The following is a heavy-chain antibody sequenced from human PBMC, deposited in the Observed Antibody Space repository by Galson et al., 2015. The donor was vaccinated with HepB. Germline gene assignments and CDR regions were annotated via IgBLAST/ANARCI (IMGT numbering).Heavy chain of an antibody. Sequence: SLRLSCAASGFTFSRYDMTWVRQAPGKGLEWVSSISSSGTTIYYEDSVKGRFTISRDNAKNSLYLQMNSLRAEDTAVYYCARDLPYRYCSSTSCPFDYWGQGTLVTVSS. J-gene: IGHJ4*02. CDR2: ISSSGTTI. V-gene: IGHV3-21*01. CDR1: GFTFSRYD. D-gene: IGHD2-2*01. CDR3: ARDLPYRYCSSTSCPFDY.